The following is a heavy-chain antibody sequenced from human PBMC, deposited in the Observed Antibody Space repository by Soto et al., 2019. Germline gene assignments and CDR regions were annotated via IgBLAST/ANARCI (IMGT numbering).Heavy chain of an antibody. Sequence: GGSLRLSCEASGFTVSSSYMSWVRQAPGKGLEWVSVIYSGGNTYYADSVKGRFTISRDNSKNTLYLQMHTLRVEDTAVYYCAKDRPRRTSGYFFDYWGQGTPVTVSS. CDR1: GFTVSSSY. V-gene: IGHV3-53*01. CDR2: IYSGGNT. CDR3: AKDRPRRTSGYFFDY. J-gene: IGHJ4*02. D-gene: IGHD1-1*01.